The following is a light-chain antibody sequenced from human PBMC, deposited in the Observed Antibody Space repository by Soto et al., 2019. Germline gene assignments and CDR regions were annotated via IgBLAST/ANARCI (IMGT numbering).Light chain of an antibody. J-gene: IGLJ1*01. CDR2: EVS. CDR1: SSDVGGYNY. CDR3: SSYTSSSTLDYV. Sequence: QSVLTQPRSVSGSPGQSVTISCTGTSSDVGGYNYVSWYQQHPGKAPKLMIYEVSNRPSGVSNRFSGSKSGNTASLTISGLQAEDEADYYCSSYTSSSTLDYVFGTGT. V-gene: IGLV2-14*01.